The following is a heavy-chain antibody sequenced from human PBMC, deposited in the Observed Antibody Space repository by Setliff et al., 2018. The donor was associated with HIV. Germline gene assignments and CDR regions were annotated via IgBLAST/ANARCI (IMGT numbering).Heavy chain of an antibody. J-gene: IGHJ3*02. D-gene: IGHD1-26*01. V-gene: IGHV1-18*01. CDR3: ARASGGNSVENGFDI. CDR2: ISNYNGNT. CDR1: DYTFTNYG. Sequence: SVKVSCKTSDYTFTNYGIYWVRQAPGQGLEWMGWISNYNGNTNYAQKFHGRVTMTTDTSTRTAHMEMRGLTYDDTAVYYCARASGGNSVENGFDIWGQGTMVTVSS.